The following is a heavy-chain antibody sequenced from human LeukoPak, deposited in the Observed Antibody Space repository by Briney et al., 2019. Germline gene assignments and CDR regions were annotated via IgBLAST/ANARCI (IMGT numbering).Heavy chain of an antibody. D-gene: IGHD6-13*01. V-gene: IGHV4-34*01. CDR2: INYDGST. J-gene: IGHJ4*02. CDR3: ARVLNIAYFFDY. Sequence: SEALSLTCTVYGGTFSAYYWSWIRQPPGKGLEWIGEINYDGSTNYNPSLKRRVTISLDTSKKQAFLKLRSVTAADTAMYYCARVLNIAYFFDYWGQGSLDTVSS. CDR1: GGTFSAYY.